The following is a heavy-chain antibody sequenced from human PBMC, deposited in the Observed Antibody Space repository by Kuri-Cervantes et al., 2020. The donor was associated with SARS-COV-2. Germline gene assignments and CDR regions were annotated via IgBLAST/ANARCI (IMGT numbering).Heavy chain of an antibody. J-gene: IGHJ4*02. V-gene: IGHV3-23*01. Sequence: GESLKISCATSGFTFSNYAMTWIRQAPGKGLEWVSVISSGGGNTFYTGSVKGRFTISRDNSQNTLYLQMNSLRSEDTAVYYCVTDRLGVHDSWGQGTLVTVSS. CDR3: VTDRLGVHDS. CDR1: GFTFSNYA. CDR2: ISSGGGNT. D-gene: IGHD2-8*01.